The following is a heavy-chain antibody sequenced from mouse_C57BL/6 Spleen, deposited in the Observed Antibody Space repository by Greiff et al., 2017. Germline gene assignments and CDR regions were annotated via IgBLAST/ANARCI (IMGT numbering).Heavy chain of an antibody. Sequence: VQLQQSGAELVRPGASVKLSCTASGFNIKDDYMHWVKQRPEQGLEWIGWIDPENGDTEYASKFQGKATITADTSSNTAYLQLSSLTSEDTAVYYCTTEDWYFDVWGTGTTVTVSS. CDR3: TTEDWYFDV. V-gene: IGHV14-4*01. CDR2: IDPENGDT. CDR1: GFNIKDDY. J-gene: IGHJ1*03.